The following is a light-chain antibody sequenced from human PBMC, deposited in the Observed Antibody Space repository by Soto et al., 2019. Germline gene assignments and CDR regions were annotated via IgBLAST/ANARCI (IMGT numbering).Light chain of an antibody. Sequence: EIVMTQSPATLSVSPGEGVTLSCRASQNINANLAWYQQRPGQAPRLLIYGASGRATGSPARFSGSGSGTEFNITISSLQDEDFGVYFCQQYTDWLRTFGLGTKVATK. CDR2: GAS. V-gene: IGKV3-15*01. CDR3: QQYTDWLRT. CDR1: QNINAN. J-gene: IGKJ1*01.